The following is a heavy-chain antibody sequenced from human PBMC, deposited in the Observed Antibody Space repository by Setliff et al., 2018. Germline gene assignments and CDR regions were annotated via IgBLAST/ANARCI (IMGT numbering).Heavy chain of an antibody. CDR1: GVSIRSYY. V-gene: IGHV4-59*01. J-gene: IGHJ4*02. CDR3: ARLPRTVTHFDY. CDR2: IFYSGSS. D-gene: IGHD4-17*01. Sequence: KPSETLSLTCTVSGVSIRSYYWSWIRQPPGRGLEWIGDIFYSGSSNYNPSLQSRVSISVDTSKNQLSLKLDSLTAADTAVYFCARLPRTVTHFDYWCQGALVTVSS.